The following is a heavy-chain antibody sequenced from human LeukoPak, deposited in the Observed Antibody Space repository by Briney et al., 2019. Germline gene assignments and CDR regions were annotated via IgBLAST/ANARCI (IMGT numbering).Heavy chain of an antibody. J-gene: IGHJ4*02. CDR1: GFTFRHYA. CDR2: LSFDGAHK. D-gene: IGHD3-16*01. CDR3: VRARAGGLDY. V-gene: IGHV3-30*04. Sequence: GGSLRLSCAASGFTFRHYAVHWVRQAPGRGLEWVAVLSFDGAHKYYAESVKGRFTISKDNSNNTLFLQMDSLRLEDTALYYCVRARAGGLDYWGQGTLVSVSS.